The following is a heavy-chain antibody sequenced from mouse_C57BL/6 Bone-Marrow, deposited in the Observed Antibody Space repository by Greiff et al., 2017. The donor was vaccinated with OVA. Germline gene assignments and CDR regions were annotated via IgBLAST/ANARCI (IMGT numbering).Heavy chain of an antibody. Sequence: ESGPGLVKPSQSLSLTCSVTGYSITSGYYWNWIRQFPGNKLEWMGYISYDGSNNYNPSLKNRISITRDTSKNQFFLKLNSVTTEDTATYYCARGPRYDRRGYFDVWGTGTTVTVSS. CDR2: ISYDGSN. V-gene: IGHV3-6*01. CDR3: ARGPRYDRRGYFDV. J-gene: IGHJ1*03. CDR1: GYSITSGYY. D-gene: IGHD2-14*01.